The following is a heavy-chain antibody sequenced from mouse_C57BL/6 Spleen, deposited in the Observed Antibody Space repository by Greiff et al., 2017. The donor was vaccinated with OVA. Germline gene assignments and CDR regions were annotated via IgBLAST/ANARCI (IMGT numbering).Heavy chain of an antibody. CDR3: ARNPNWDVKDC. V-gene: IGHV1-82*01. D-gene: IGHD4-1*01. Sequence: VQLQQSGPELVKPGASVKISCKASGYAFSSSWMNWVKQRPGKGLEWIGRIYPGDGDTNYNGKFKGKATLTADKSSSTAYMQLSSLTSEDSAVYCCARNPNWDVKDCWGQGTTVTVSS. CDR2: IYPGDGDT. J-gene: IGHJ4*01. CDR1: GYAFSSSW.